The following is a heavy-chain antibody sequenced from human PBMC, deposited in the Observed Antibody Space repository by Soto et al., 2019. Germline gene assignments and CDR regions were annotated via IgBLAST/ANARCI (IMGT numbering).Heavy chain of an antibody. D-gene: IGHD3-3*01. CDR1: GYTFTSYG. J-gene: IGHJ6*03. CDR2: ISAYNGNT. V-gene: IGHV1-18*01. Sequence: QVQLVQSGAEVKKPGASVKVSCKASGYTFTSYGISWVRQAPGQGLEWMGWISAYNGNTNYAQKLQGRVTMTTDTPTSTAYMELRSLRSDDTAVYYCARVVTIFGVVIIDYYYYYMDVWGKGTTVTVSS. CDR3: ARVVTIFGVVIIDYYYYYMDV.